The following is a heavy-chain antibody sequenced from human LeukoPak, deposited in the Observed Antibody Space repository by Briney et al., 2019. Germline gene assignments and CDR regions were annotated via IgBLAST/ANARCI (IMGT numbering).Heavy chain of an antibody. CDR1: GGSFSGYY. Sequence: SETLSLTCAVYGGSFSGYYWSWIRQPPGKGLEWIGEINHSGSTNYNPSLKSRVTISVDTSKNQFSLKLSSVTAADTAVYCCARGRGIAAAGTSLDYWGQGTLVTVSS. V-gene: IGHV4-34*01. D-gene: IGHD6-13*01. J-gene: IGHJ4*02. CDR2: INHSGST. CDR3: ARGRGIAAAGTSLDY.